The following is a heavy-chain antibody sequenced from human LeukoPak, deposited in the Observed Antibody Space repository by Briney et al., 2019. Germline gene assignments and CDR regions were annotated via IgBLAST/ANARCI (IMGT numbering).Heavy chain of an antibody. CDR2: ISAYNGNT. D-gene: IGHD3-10*01. CDR3: ARERAVLLWFGELGGSDY. J-gene: IGHJ4*02. CDR1: GYTFTSYG. V-gene: IGHV1-18*01. Sequence: GASVKVSCKASGYTFTSYGISWVRQAPGQGLEWMGWISAYNGNTNYARKLQGRVTMTTDTSTSTAYMELRSLRSDDTAVYYCARERAVLLWFGELGGSDYWGQGTLVTVSS.